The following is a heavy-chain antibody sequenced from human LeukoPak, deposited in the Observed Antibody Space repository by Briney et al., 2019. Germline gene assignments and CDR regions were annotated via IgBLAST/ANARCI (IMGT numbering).Heavy chain of an antibody. Sequence: GASVKVSCKVSGYTLTELSMHWVRQAPGKGLEWMGGFDPEDGETIYAQKFQGRVTMTGDTSTDTAYMELSSLRSEDTAVYYCATVPYMGVWFGELFHTGFDYWGQGTLVTVSS. CDR3: ATVPYMGVWFGELFHTGFDY. CDR1: GYTLTELS. V-gene: IGHV1-24*01. D-gene: IGHD3-10*01. CDR2: FDPEDGET. J-gene: IGHJ4*02.